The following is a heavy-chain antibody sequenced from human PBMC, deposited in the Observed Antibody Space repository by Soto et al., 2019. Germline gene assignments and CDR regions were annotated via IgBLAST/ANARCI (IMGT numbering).Heavy chain of an antibody. CDR3: ARGVAGPLHWFDP. CDR2: INAGNGNT. Sequence: TFTSYAMHWVRQAPGQRLEWMGWINAGNGNTKYSQKLQGRVTITRDTSASTAYMELSSLRSEDTAVYYCARGVAGPLHWFDPWGQGTLVTVSS. J-gene: IGHJ5*02. CDR1: TFTSYA. V-gene: IGHV1-3*01. D-gene: IGHD6-19*01.